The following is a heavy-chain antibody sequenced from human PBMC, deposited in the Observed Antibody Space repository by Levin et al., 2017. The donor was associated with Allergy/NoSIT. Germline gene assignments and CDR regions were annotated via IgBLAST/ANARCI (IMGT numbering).Heavy chain of an antibody. CDR2: ISYDGSNK. Sequence: GGSLRLSCAASGFTFSSYGMHWVRQAPGKGLEWVAVISYDGSNKYYADSVKGRFTISRDNSKNTLYLQMNSLRAEDTAVYYCAKELEWGYCSGGSCTGFDYWGQGTLVTVSS. CDR1: GFTFSSYG. J-gene: IGHJ4*02. CDR3: AKELEWGYCSGGSCTGFDY. D-gene: IGHD2-15*01. V-gene: IGHV3-30*18.